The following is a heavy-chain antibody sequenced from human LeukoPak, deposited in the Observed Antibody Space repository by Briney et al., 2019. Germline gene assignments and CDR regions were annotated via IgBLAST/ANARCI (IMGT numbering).Heavy chain of an antibody. CDR2: ISSSSSYI. CDR1: GFTFSSYS. V-gene: IGHV3-21*01. Sequence: GVSLRLSCAASGFTFSSYSMNWVRQAPGKGLEWVSSISSSSSYISYADSVKGRFTISRDNAKNSLYLQMNSLRAEDTAVYYCAREGIAAAGYCFDYWGQGTLVTVSS. D-gene: IGHD6-13*01. CDR3: AREGIAAAGYCFDY. J-gene: IGHJ4*02.